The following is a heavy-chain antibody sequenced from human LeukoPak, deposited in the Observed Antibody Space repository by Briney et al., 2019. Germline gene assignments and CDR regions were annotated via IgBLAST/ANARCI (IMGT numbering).Heavy chain of an antibody. J-gene: IGHJ4*02. CDR1: GFTFSSYA. CDR3: AREHKQWLGFDY. Sequence: PGGSLRLSCAASGFTFSSYAMHWVRQAPGKGLEWVAVISYDGSNKYYADSVKGRFTISRDNSKNTLYLQMNSLRAEDTAVYYCAREHKQWLGFDYWGQGTLVTVSS. V-gene: IGHV3-30-3*01. D-gene: IGHD6-19*01. CDR2: ISYDGSNK.